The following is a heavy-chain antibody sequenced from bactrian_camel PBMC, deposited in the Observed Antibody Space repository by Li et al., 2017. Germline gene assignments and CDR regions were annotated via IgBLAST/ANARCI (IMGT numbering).Heavy chain of an antibody. CDR2: INSDGGIT. J-gene: IGHJ4*01. V-gene: IGHV3S40*01. CDR3: AALAWDFNY. CDR1: GFVRYD. Sequence: VQLVESGGGSVQPGGSLRLSCAASGFVRYDMSWVRQAPGKGLEWVSTINSDGGITYYADSVKGRFTISRDNGKNTAYLQLNNLQSEDTAQYYCAALAWDFNYWGQGTQVTVS.